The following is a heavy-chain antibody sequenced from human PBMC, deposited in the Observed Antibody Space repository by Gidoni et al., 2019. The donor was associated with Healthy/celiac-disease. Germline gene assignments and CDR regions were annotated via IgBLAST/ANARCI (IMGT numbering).Heavy chain of an antibody. CDR2: IYYSGST. Sequence: QVQLQESGPGLVKPSQTLSLTCTVSGRPISSGDYYWSWIRQPPGKGLEWIGYIYYSGSTYYNPSLKSRVTISVDTSKNQFSLKLSSVTAADTAVYYCARELWFGELPWFDPWGQGTLVTVSS. CDR3: ARELWFGELPWFDP. D-gene: IGHD3-10*01. V-gene: IGHV4-30-4*01. CDR1: GRPISSGDYY. J-gene: IGHJ5*02.